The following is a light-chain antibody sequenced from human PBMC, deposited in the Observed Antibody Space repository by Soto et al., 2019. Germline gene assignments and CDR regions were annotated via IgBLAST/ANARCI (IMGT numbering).Light chain of an antibody. V-gene: IGKV3-11*01. Sequence: EIVMTQSPATLSVSPGGRATLSCRASQSISDTLAWYQQKPGQAPRVLIYDVFNRATGIPARFSGSGSGTDFTLTSNSLEPEDFAVYYCQHRSIWPVSFGQGTRLEIK. J-gene: IGKJ5*01. CDR2: DVF. CDR1: QSISDT. CDR3: QHRSIWPVS.